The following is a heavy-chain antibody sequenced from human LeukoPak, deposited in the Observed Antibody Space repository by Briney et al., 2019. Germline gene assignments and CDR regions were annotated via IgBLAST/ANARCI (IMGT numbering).Heavy chain of an antibody. Sequence: ASVKVSCKASGYTFTSYGISWVRQAPGQGLEWMGWISAYNGNTNYAQKLQGRVTMTTDTSTSTAYMELWSLRSDDTAVYYCARDFYPHDSSGYDDYWGQGTLVTVSS. CDR2: ISAYNGNT. CDR3: ARDFYPHDSSGYDDY. D-gene: IGHD3-22*01. V-gene: IGHV1-18*01. CDR1: GYTFTSYG. J-gene: IGHJ4*02.